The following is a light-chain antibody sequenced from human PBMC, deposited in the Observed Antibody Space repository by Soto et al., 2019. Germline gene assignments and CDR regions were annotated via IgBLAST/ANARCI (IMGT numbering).Light chain of an antibody. CDR2: GAS. CDR3: QQYSRSPLT. CDR1: QSVSRSY. V-gene: IGKV3-20*01. J-gene: IGKJ1*01. Sequence: EIVLAQSPGTLSLPPGERATLSCRASQSVSRSYIAWYQQKPGQAPRLLIYGASRRATGIPDRFGGSGSETDFTLTISRLEPEDFAVYYCQQYSRSPLTFGQGTKVEIK.